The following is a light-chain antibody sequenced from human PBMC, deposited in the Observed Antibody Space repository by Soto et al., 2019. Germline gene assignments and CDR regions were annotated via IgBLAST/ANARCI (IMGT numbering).Light chain of an antibody. CDR1: ESVSNN. V-gene: IGKV3-15*01. CDR3: QQYNKWTLT. Sequence: EIVLPQSPATLSVSQGERATLSCRASESVSNNLAWYQQKPGQDPRLLIFGASATSAGIPARFSGSGSGTEFTLTISSLQSEDFAVYYCQQYNKWTLTFGGGTKVEIK. CDR2: GAS. J-gene: IGKJ4*01.